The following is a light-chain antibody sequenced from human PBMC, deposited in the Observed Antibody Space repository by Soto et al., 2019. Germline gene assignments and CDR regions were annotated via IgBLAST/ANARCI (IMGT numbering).Light chain of an antibody. CDR1: QSVLHSSNNKNY. V-gene: IGKV4-1*01. Sequence: DIVMTQSPDSLAVSLGERATINCKASQSVLHSSNNKNYLAWYQQKPGQPPKLLIYWASTRESGVPDRFSGSGSGTDFTLTISSLQAEDVAVYYCQQYYSTPLTFGGGTKGEIK. J-gene: IGKJ4*01. CDR3: QQYYSTPLT. CDR2: WAS.